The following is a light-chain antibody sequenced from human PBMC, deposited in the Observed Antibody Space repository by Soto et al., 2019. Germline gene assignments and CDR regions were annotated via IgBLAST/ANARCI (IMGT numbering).Light chain of an antibody. V-gene: IGKV1-5*01. CDR2: DAS. CDR3: QQYNSYPIT. CDR1: QRISSW. Sequence: DIQMTQSPSTLSASVGDRVTITCRASQRISSWLAWYQQKPGKATKLLIYDASSLESGVPSRFSGSGSGTEFTLTISSLQPDDFATYYCQQYNSYPITFGQGTRLEIK. J-gene: IGKJ5*01.